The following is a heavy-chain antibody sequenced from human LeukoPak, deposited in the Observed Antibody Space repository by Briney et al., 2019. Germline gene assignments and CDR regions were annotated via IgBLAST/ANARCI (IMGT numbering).Heavy chain of an antibody. D-gene: IGHD2-2*01. Sequence: GGSLRLSCEASGLIFRNYGVHWVRQAPGKGLEWVAFIRHDGSDQRYAESVKGRFIISRDNSKNTLYLQMNSLRPEDAGVYYCAKDQCSNTRCYGSPGYWGQGTLVTVSS. CDR1: GLIFRNYG. J-gene: IGHJ4*02. CDR2: IRHDGSDQ. CDR3: AKDQCSNTRCYGSPGY. V-gene: IGHV3-30*02.